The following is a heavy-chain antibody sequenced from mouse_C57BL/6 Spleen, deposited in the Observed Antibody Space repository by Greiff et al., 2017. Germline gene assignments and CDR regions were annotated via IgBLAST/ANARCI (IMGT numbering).Heavy chain of an antibody. Sequence: QVQLQQSGAELVKPGASVKISCKASGYAFSSYWMNWVKQRPGKGLEWIGQIYPGDGDTNYNGKFKGKATLTADKSSSTAYMQLSSLTSEDSAVYFCARRGGYGNPAWFAYWGQGTLVTVSA. CDR2: IYPGDGDT. CDR3: ARRGGYGNPAWFAY. D-gene: IGHD2-1*01. V-gene: IGHV1-80*01. CDR1: GYAFSSYW. J-gene: IGHJ3*01.